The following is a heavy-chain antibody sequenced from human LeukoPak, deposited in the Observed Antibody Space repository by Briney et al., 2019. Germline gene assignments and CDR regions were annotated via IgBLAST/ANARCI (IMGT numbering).Heavy chain of an antibody. Sequence: ASVKVSCKTSGYTFAGYFMHWVRQVPGQGVEWLGWIDPNSGGTRYAPKFQGRLTVTRDTSISTAYMELSSLTSDDTAIYYCARDESRTWVPEPINWFDSWGQGTVVTVSS. CDR2: IDPNSGGT. CDR1: GYTFAGYF. D-gene: IGHD6-13*01. CDR3: ARDESRTWVPEPINWFDS. V-gene: IGHV1-2*02. J-gene: IGHJ5*01.